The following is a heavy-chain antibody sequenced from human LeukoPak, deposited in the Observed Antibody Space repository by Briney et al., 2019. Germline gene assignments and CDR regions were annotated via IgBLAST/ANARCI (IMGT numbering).Heavy chain of an antibody. D-gene: IGHD2-8*01. V-gene: IGHV4-59*08. CDR3: AGLNGGS. J-gene: IGHJ5*02. CDR1: GGSISSYF. Sequence: SEILSLTCTVSGGSISSYFWSWIRQPPGKGLEWIGYIDYSGSTNYKPSLKSRVTISIDTSKNQFSLKLSSVTAADTAVYYCAGLNGGSWGQGTLVTVSS. CDR2: IDYSGST.